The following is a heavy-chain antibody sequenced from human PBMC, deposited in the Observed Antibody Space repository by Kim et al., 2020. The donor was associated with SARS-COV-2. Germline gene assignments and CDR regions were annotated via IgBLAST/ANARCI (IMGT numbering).Heavy chain of an antibody. Sequence: GGSLRLSCAASGFTFSSYGMHWVRQAPGKGLEWVAVISYDGSNKYYADSVKGRFTISRDNSKNTLYLQMNSLRAEDTAVYYCAKDRESSGWSITYYYYYGMDVWGQGTTVTVSS. CDR2: ISYDGSNK. J-gene: IGHJ6*02. D-gene: IGHD6-19*01. CDR3: AKDRESSGWSITYYYYYGMDV. CDR1: GFTFSSYG. V-gene: IGHV3-30*18.